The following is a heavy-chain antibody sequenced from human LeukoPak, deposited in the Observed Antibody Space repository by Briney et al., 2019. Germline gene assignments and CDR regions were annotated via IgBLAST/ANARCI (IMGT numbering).Heavy chain of an antibody. CDR2: INPNSGGT. Sequence: ASVKVSCKASGYTFTSYYMHWVRQAPGQGLEWMGWINPNSGGTNYAQKFQGRVTMTRDTSISTAYMELSRLRSDDTAVYYCAKDGRQWKTYFYGSGSANAFDIWGQGTMVTVSS. CDR1: GYTFTSYY. CDR3: AKDGRQWKTYFYGSGSANAFDI. D-gene: IGHD3-10*01. V-gene: IGHV1-2*02. J-gene: IGHJ3*02.